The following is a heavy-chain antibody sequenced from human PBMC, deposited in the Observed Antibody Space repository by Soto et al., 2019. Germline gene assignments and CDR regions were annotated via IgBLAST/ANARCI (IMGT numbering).Heavy chain of an antibody. CDR2: ISGSGGST. CDR1: GFTFSSYA. CDR3: AKGGRQQLEPIDY. J-gene: IGHJ4*02. Sequence: PGGSLRLSCAASGFTFSSYAMSWVRQAPGKGLEWVSTISGSGGSTYYADSVKGRFTISRDNSKNTLYLQMNSLRAEDTAVYYCAKGGRQQLEPIDYWGQGTLVTVSS. V-gene: IGHV3-23*01. D-gene: IGHD6-13*01.